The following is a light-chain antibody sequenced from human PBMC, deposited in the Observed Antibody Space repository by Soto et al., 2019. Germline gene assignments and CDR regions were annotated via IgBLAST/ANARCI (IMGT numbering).Light chain of an antibody. CDR1: QSVGSTY. V-gene: IGKV3-20*01. CDR3: QQYGDSPWT. CDR2: GAS. J-gene: IGKJ1*01. Sequence: EVVLTQSPGTLSLSPGERATLSCRASQSVGSTYLAWYQQKPGQAPRLLIYGASSRATGIPDRFTGSGSGTDFTLTIIRMEPEDFAVYYCQQYGDSPWTFGQGTTVEIK.